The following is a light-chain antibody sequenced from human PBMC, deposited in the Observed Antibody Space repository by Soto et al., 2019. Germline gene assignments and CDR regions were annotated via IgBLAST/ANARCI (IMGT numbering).Light chain of an antibody. Sequence: QAVVTQEPSLTVSPGGTVTLTCTSSIGAVTSDNYPNWFQLKPGQAPKSVIYSTTNKHSWTPARFSGSLLGGKAALTLSDVQPEDEAEYCCLLYYGGVYVFGSGTKVTVL. J-gene: IGLJ1*01. CDR3: LLYYGGVYV. CDR2: STT. CDR1: IGAVTSDNY. V-gene: IGLV7-43*01.